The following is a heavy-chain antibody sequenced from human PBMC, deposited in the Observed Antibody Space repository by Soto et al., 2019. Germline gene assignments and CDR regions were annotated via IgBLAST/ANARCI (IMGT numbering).Heavy chain of an antibody. CDR3: ARHTGDCSSTSCYATDAFDI. Sequence: QLQLQESGPGLVKPSETLSLTCTVSGGSISSSSYYWGWIRQPPGKGLEWIGSIYYSGSTYYNPSLKSRVTISVDTSKNQFSLKLSSVTAADTAVYYRARHTGDCSSTSCYATDAFDIWGQGTMVTVSS. D-gene: IGHD2-2*01. CDR2: IYYSGST. J-gene: IGHJ3*02. CDR1: GGSISSSSYY. V-gene: IGHV4-39*01.